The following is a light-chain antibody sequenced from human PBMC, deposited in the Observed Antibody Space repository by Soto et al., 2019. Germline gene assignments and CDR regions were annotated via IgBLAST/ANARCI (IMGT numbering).Light chain of an antibody. V-gene: IGKV1-9*01. CDR1: QGISSY. CDR3: QQFTSYPRT. J-gene: IGKJ1*01. CDR2: AAS. Sequence: DIQLTQSPSFLSASVGDRVTITCRASQGISSYLAWYQQKPGKAPKLLIYAASTLHSGVPSRFSGSGSGTEFTLAISSLQAEDFATYYCQQFTSYPRTFGQGTKVEIK.